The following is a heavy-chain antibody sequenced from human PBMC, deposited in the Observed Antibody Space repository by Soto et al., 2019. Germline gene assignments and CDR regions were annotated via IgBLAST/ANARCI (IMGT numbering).Heavy chain of an antibody. CDR1: GYTFTSYY. Sequence: GASVKVSCKASGYTFTSYYMHWVRQAPGQGLEWMGIINPSGGSASYAQKFQGRVTMTRGTSTSTVYMELSSLRSEDTAVYYCARGGSSMVRGVPRDYYYYGMDVWGQGTTVTVSS. CDR3: ARGGSSMVRGVPRDYYYYGMDV. V-gene: IGHV1-46*01. CDR2: INPSGGSA. J-gene: IGHJ6*02. D-gene: IGHD3-10*01.